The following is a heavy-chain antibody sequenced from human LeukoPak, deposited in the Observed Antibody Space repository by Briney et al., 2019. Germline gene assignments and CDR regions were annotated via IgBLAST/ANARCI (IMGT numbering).Heavy chain of an antibody. D-gene: IGHD5-24*01. CDR1: GYTFTGYY. CDR3: ARQGDGYNEDAFDI. CDR2: INPNSGGT. V-gene: IGHV1-2*02. Sequence: ASVKVSCKASGYTFTGYYMHWVRQAPGQGREWMGWINPNSGGTNYAQKFQGRVTMTRDTSISTAYMELSRLRSDDTAVYYCARQGDGYNEDAFDIWGQGTMVTVSS. J-gene: IGHJ3*02.